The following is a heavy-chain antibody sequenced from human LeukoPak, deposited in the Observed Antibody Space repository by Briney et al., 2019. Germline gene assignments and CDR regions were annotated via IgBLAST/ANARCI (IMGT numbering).Heavy chain of an antibody. CDR1: GGTLTSYI. Sequence: GASVKVSCKASGGTLTSYIFAWVRQAPGQGLEWMGRIIPILGIANYAQKFQGRVTITADKSTSTAYMELSSLRSEDTAVYYCASQGHYYDSSGYSQDSFAFDYWGQGTLVTVSS. CDR2: IIPILGIA. V-gene: IGHV1-69*02. CDR3: ASQGHYYDSSGYSQDSFAFDY. J-gene: IGHJ4*02. D-gene: IGHD3-22*01.